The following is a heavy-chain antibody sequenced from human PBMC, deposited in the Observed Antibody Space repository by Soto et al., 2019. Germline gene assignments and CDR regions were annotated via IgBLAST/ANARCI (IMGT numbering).Heavy chain of an antibody. V-gene: IGHV3-30*03. J-gene: IGHJ4*02. CDR2: ISYDGSNK. CDR3: AGDDYVCCSYRRIPPPYSFDY. Sequence: PGGSLRLSCAASGFTFSSYGMHWVRQAPGKGLEWVAVISYDGSNKYYADSVKGRFTISRDNSKNTLYLQMNSLRAEDTAVYYCAGDDYVCCSYRRIPPPYSFDYWGQGLLVTV. D-gene: IGHD3-16*02. CDR1: GFTFSSYG.